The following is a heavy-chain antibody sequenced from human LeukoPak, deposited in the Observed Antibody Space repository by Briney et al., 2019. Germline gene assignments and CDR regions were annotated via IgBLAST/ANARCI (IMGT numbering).Heavy chain of an antibody. J-gene: IGHJ4*02. V-gene: IGHV3-30-3*01. CDR3: ARGAPPDY. CDR2: ISYDGSNE. CDR1: GFGFSSYS. Sequence: PGGSLRLSCAASGFGFSSYSMYWVRQAPGKGLEWVTVISYDGSNEYYADSVKGRFTISRDNSRNTLYLQMNSLRAEDTAVYYCARGAPPDYWGQGTLVTVSS.